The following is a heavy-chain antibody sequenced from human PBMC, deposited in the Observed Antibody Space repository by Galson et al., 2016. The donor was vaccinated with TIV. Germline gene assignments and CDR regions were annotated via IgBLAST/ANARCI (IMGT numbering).Heavy chain of an antibody. V-gene: IGHV4-39*07. CDR1: YY. CDR2: IYYTGIT. Sequence: YYWGWIRQPPGKGLEWIGTIYYTGITFYNPSLESRVTVSVDTSKNHFSLKLSSVSAADTAVYYCARTTGAGIAARVLFDFWGQGTLVTVSS. CDR3: ARTTGAGIAARVLFDF. J-gene: IGHJ4*02. D-gene: IGHD6-6*01.